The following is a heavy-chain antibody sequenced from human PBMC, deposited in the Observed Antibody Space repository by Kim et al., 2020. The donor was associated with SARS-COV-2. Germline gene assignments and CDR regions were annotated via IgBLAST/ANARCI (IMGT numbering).Heavy chain of an antibody. CDR1: GFTFSSYS. Sequence: GGSLRLSCAASGFTFSSYSMNWVRQAPGKGLEWVSYISSSSSTIYYADSVKGRFTISRDNAKNSLYLQMNSLRAEDTAVYYCARDQRVAVAGRPITHAFDIWGQETIVTVSS. V-gene: IGHV3-48*04. CDR2: ISSSSSTI. J-gene: IGHJ3*02. D-gene: IGHD6-19*01. CDR3: ARDQRVAVAGRPITHAFDI.